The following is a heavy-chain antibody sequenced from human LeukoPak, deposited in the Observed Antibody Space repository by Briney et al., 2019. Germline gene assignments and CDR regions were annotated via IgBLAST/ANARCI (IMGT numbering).Heavy chain of an antibody. CDR3: ARGGDYVGVAARIDL. D-gene: IGHD4-23*01. V-gene: IGHV3-11*01. J-gene: IGHJ5*02. Sequence: GGSLRLSGVASGFNFSDYYMSWIRQTPGKGLEWISYITTRANIIYHVDAVQGRFTVSADTAKNSLYLQMNNLRAEDTALYFCARGGDYVGVAARIDLWGQGTLVTVSS. CDR2: ITTRANII. CDR1: GFNFSDYY.